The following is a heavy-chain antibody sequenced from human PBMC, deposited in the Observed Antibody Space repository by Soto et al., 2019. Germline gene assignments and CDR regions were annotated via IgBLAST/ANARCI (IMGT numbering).Heavy chain of an antibody. Sequence: QVQLVQSGAEVKKPGSSVKVSCKASGGTFSSYAISWVRQAPGQGLEWMGGIIPIFGTANYAQKFQGRVSITADESTSTAYIELSSLRSEDTAVYYCASGIRFLEWLGSFQHWGQGTLVTVSS. CDR2: IIPIFGTA. CDR1: GGTFSSYA. CDR3: ASGIRFLEWLGSFQH. V-gene: IGHV1-69*12. J-gene: IGHJ1*01. D-gene: IGHD3-3*01.